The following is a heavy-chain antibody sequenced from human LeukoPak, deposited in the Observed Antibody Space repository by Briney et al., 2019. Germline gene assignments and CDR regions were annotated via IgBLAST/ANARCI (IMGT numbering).Heavy chain of an antibody. Sequence: GASVKVSCKASGYTLTSYGISWVRQAPGQGLEWMGWISAYNGNTNYAQKLQGRVTMTRDTSISTAYMELSRLRSDDTAVYYCARNRNIRGPREPFAYWGQGTLVTVSS. CDR1: GYTLTSYG. D-gene: IGHD1-14*01. CDR2: ISAYNGNT. V-gene: IGHV1-18*01. J-gene: IGHJ4*02. CDR3: ARNRNIRGPREPFAY.